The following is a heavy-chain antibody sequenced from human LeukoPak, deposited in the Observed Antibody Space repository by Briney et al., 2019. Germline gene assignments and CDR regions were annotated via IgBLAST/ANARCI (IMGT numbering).Heavy chain of an antibody. D-gene: IGHD1-14*01. CDR1: GFTFSSYW. J-gene: IGHJ4*02. Sequence: GGSLRLSCAASGFTFSSYWMSWVRQTPGKGLEWVAVISYDGSNKYYADSVKGRFTISRDNSKNTLYLQMNSLRAEDTAVYYCAKESPGNRAYYFDYWGQGTLVTVSS. CDR3: AKESPGNRAYYFDY. CDR2: ISYDGSNK. V-gene: IGHV3-30*18.